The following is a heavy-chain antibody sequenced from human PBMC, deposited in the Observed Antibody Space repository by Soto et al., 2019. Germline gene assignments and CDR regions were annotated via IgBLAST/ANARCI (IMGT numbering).Heavy chain of an antibody. CDR1: GLTFSGSA. J-gene: IGHJ4*02. Sequence: GGSLRLSCAASGLTFSGSAMHWVRQASGKGLEWVGRIRSKANSYATAYAASVKGRFTISRDDSKNTAYLQMNSLKTEDTAVYYCTRRNYDDSSGYYFDYWGQGTLVTVSS. D-gene: IGHD3-22*01. V-gene: IGHV3-73*01. CDR2: IRSKANSYAT. CDR3: TRRNYDDSSGYYFDY.